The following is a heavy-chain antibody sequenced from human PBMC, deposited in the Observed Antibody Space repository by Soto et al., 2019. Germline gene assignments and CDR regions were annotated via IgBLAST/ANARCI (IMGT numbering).Heavy chain of an antibody. D-gene: IGHD2-21*02. V-gene: IGHV3-72*01. CDR2: SRNKAQSYTT. J-gene: IGHJ4*02. Sequence: EVHLVESGGGLVQPGGCLRLSCVASDFIFSDYYIDWVRQAPGKGLECVGRSRNKAQSYTTEYAASVKGSFTFSRDNLKNSIYLQMNSLKIEDTAVYYCVRATKTESTNFDYWGQGTLVTVFS. CDR3: VRATKTESTNFDY. CDR1: DFIFSDYY.